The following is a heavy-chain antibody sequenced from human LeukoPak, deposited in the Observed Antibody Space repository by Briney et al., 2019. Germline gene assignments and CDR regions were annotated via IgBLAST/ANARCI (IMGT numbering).Heavy chain of an antibody. V-gene: IGHV1-2*02. CDR3: ARDPYSNYFDY. CDR2: FNPNTGGI. D-gene: IGHD5-18*01. Sequence: ASMKVSCKSSGYTFTGYYMHWVRQAPGQGLEWMGWFNPNTGGINYAQKFQSRVTMTRDTSISAAYMELSRLRSDDTAVYYCARDPYSNYFDYWGQGTLVTVSS. CDR1: GYTFTGYY. J-gene: IGHJ4*02.